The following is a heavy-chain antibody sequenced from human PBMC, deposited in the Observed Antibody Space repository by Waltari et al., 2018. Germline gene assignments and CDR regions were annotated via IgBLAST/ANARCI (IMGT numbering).Heavy chain of an antibody. CDR3: AAAHPPGGGSLGDVFDI. CDR1: GVTFTSSA. CDR2: IVVGSGNT. Sequence: QMQLVQSGPEVKKPGTSVKVSCKASGVTFTSSAVQWVRQARGQRLEWIGWIVVGSGNTNDAQKFQERVTITRDMSTSTAYMELSSLRSEDTAVYYCAAAHPPGGGSLGDVFDIWGQGTMVTVSS. J-gene: IGHJ3*02. V-gene: IGHV1-58*01. D-gene: IGHD1-26*01.